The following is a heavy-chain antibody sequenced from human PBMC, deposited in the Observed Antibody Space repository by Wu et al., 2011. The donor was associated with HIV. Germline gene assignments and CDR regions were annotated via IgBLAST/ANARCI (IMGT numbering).Heavy chain of an antibody. J-gene: IGHJ3*01. D-gene: IGHD1-26*01. CDR3: ATPTAWEVVDSNAFDL. Sequence: QVQLVTSLGLRQRSLGPQXRSPARFSGYVLSELSLHWVRQALEKGLSGWEVLILKTVKRFTLSKFQGRITMTEDSSTDTAYMELSSLRSEDTARYFCATPTAWEVVDSNAFDLWGQGTMVTVSS. CDR1: GYVLSELS. V-gene: IGHV1-24*01. CDR2: LILKTVKR.